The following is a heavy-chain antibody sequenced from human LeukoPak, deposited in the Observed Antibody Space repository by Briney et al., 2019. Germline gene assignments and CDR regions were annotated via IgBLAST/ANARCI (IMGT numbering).Heavy chain of an antibody. Sequence: GASVKVSCKASGYPFTSYAMHWVRQAPGQRLEWMGWINVGNGNIEHSQKFQGRVTITRDTPATTTYMELSSLRSEDTAVYYCARVDGSGPNAPNDCWGQGTLVTVSS. V-gene: IGHV1-3*01. J-gene: IGHJ4*02. CDR1: GYPFTSYA. CDR2: INVGNGNI. D-gene: IGHD3-10*01. CDR3: ARVDGSGPNAPNDC.